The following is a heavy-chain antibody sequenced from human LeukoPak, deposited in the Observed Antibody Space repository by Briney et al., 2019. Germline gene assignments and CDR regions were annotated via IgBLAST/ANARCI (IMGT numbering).Heavy chain of an antibody. CDR2: ISSDGNNK. CDR1: GFSFSSYG. CDR3: AKKYPGGLIEPPDY. Sequence: GGSLRLSCAASGFSFSSYGMHWVRQAPGKGLEWVAVISSDGNNKDYADSLKGRFTISRDNSKNTLYLQMNSLRAEDTAMYYCAKKYPGGLIEPPDYWGQGTLVIVSS. J-gene: IGHJ4*02. D-gene: IGHD3-16*01. V-gene: IGHV3-30*18.